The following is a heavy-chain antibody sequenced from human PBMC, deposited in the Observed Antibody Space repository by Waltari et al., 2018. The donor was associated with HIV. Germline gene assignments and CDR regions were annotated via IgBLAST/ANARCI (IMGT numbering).Heavy chain of an antibody. V-gene: IGHV1-2*06. J-gene: IGHJ4*02. CDR1: GYTFSNSY. CDR3: ARAYCSATGCQIGGY. D-gene: IGHD2-2*01. Sequence: QVQLVQSGAEGQTPGAAVEVSCKASGYTFSNSYLHWVRQAPVQGLEGMGRINPSNGGTNYAQSFQGRVTMTRDTSISTAYMELTRLTSDDTAVYYCARAYCSATGCQIGGYWGQGTLVTVSS. CDR2: INPSNGGT.